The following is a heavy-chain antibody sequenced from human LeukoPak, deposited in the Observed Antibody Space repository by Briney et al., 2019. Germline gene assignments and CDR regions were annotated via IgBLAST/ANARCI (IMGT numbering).Heavy chain of an antibody. D-gene: IGHD2-2*01. CDR3: AKSGPAAGRPDAFDI. V-gene: IGHV4-31*03. CDR1: GGSISSGGYY. J-gene: IGHJ3*02. CDR2: ISDSGST. Sequence: SETLSLTCTVSGGSISSGGYYWSWIRQHPGKGLEWIAYISDSGSTYYHPSLKSRGTISEDTSKNQFSLKVTSVTAADTAVYFCAKSGPAAGRPDAFDIWGQGTMVTVSS.